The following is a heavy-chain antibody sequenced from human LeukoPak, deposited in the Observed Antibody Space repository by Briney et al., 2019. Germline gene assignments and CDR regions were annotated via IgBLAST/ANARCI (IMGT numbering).Heavy chain of an antibody. CDR1: GGTFSSYA. J-gene: IGHJ4*02. V-gene: IGHV1-2*02. CDR3: ARGHNSDY. D-gene: IGHD5-24*01. CDR2: INPNSGGT. Sequence: ASVKVSCKASGGTFSSYAISWVRQAPGQGLEWMGWINPNSGGTNYAQKFQGRVTMTRDTSISTAYMELSRLRSDDTAVYYCARGHNSDYWGQGTLVTVSS.